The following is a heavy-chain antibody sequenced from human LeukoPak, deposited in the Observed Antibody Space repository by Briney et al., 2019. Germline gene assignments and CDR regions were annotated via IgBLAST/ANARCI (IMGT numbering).Heavy chain of an antibody. CDR1: GFTFSSYA. V-gene: IGHV3-64D*06. CDR2: ISSNGGST. J-gene: IGHJ6*04. Sequence: AGGSLRLSCSASGFTFSSYAMHWVRQAPGKGLEYVSAISSNGGSTYYADSVKGRFTISRDNSKNTLYLQMSSLRAEDTAVYYCVKELVVYYYYYGMDVWGKGTTVTVSS. CDR3: VKELVVYYYYYGMDV.